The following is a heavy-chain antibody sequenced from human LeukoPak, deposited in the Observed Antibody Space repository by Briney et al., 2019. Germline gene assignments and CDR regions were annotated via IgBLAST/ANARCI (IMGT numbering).Heavy chain of an antibody. J-gene: IGHJ4*02. D-gene: IGHD2-2*01. Sequence: AETLSLTCSVSGGSLSSSVYYWGWLRQPPGKGLESIGRVYYTRSIHYKPSVRSRATISIDMSLNQFSLKLSSVTVADTGVFYCARGVAGALPIVPAALFDQWGQGTLVTVSS. V-gene: IGHV4-39*07. CDR2: VYYTRSI. CDR3: ARGVAGALPIVPAALFDQ. CDR1: GGSLSSSVYY.